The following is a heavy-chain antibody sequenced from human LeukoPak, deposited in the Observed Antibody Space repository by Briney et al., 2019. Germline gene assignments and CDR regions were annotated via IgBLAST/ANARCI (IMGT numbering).Heavy chain of an antibody. CDR2: ISGSGGNA. CDR3: AKARSSTWDYYFDY. J-gene: IGHJ4*02. CDR1: GFIFDNCA. D-gene: IGHD6-13*01. V-gene: IGHV3-23*01. Sequence: PGGSLRLSCAASGFIFDNCAMNWVRQAPGKGLEWVSIISGSGGNAHYADSVKGRFTISRDNSKNTVFLQMNSLRADDTAVYYCAKARSSTWDYYFDYWGQGTLLTVSS.